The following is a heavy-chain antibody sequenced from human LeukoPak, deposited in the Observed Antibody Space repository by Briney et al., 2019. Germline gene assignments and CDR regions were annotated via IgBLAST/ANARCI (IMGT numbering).Heavy chain of an antibody. V-gene: IGHV4-31*03. J-gene: IGHJ1*01. D-gene: IGHD2-15*01. CDR2: IYYSGST. CDR1: GGSISSGGYY. CDR3: ARSADNYKSWWYFQH. Sequence: PSQTLSLTCTVSGGSISSGGYYWSWIRQHPGKGLEWIGYIYYSGSTYYNPSLKSRVTISVDTSKNQFSLKLSSVTAADTAVYYCARSADNYKSWWYFQHWGQGTLVTVSS.